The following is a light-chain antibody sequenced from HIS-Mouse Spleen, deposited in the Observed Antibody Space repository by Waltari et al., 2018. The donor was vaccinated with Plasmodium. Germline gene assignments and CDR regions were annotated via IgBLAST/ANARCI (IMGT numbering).Light chain of an antibody. CDR2: DDS. Sequence: SYVLTQPPSVSVAPGQTARITCGGNNIGSKSVHWYQKKPGQAHVLVVYDDSYRPSGIPERFSGSNSGNTATLTISRVEAGDEADYYCQVWDSSSDHPVFGGGTKLTVL. V-gene: IGLV3-21*02. CDR1: NIGSKS. J-gene: IGLJ2*01. CDR3: QVWDSSSDHPV.